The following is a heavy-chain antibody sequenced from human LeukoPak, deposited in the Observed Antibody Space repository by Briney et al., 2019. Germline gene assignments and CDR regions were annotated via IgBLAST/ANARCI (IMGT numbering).Heavy chain of an antibody. V-gene: IGHV4-34*01. J-gene: IGHJ4*02. Sequence: PSETLSLTCAVYGGSFSGYYWSWIRQPPGKGLEWIGEINHSGSTNHNPSLKSRVTISVDTSKNQFSLKLSSVAAADTAVYYCARGGVVWADYWGQGTLVTVSS. CDR1: GGSFSGYY. D-gene: IGHD3-16*01. CDR3: ARGGVVWADY. CDR2: INHSGST.